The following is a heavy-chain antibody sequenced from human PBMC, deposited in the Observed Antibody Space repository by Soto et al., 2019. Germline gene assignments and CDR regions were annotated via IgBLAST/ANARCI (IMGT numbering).Heavy chain of an antibody. CDR1: GFTFSSYW. Sequence: EVQLVESGGGLVQPGGSLRLSCAASGFTFSSYWMHWVRQAPGKGLVWVSRINSDGSSTSYADSVKGLFTISRDNAKKTLYLQMDSLRAEDTAVYYCAMARPNSGDDNDYYYYGTDVWGQGTTVTVSS. V-gene: IGHV3-74*01. CDR3: AMARPNSGDDNDYYYYGTDV. CDR2: INSDGSST. J-gene: IGHJ6*02. D-gene: IGHD5-12*01.